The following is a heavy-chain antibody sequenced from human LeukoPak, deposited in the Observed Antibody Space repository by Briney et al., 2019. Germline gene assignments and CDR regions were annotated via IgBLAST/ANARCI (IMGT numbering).Heavy chain of an antibody. Sequence: GASVKVSCKASGYTFTSYGISWVRQAPGQGLEWMGWISAYNGNTNYAQKLQGRVTMTTDTSTSTAYMELRSLRSDDTAVYYCARATYYDFWSGYQSIDYWGQGTLVTVSS. CDR3: ARATYYDFWSGYQSIDY. V-gene: IGHV1-18*01. CDR1: GYTFTSYG. J-gene: IGHJ4*02. D-gene: IGHD3-3*01. CDR2: ISAYNGNT.